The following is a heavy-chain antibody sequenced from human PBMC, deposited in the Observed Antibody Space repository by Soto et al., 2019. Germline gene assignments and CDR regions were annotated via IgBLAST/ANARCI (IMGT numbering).Heavy chain of an antibody. CDR2: IYYSGST. V-gene: IGHV4-59*12. J-gene: IGHJ4*02. Sequence: SETLSLTCTVSGGSISSYYWSWIRQPPGKGLEWIGYIYYSGSTNYNPSLKSRVTISVDTSKNTLYLQMNSLRAEDTAVYYCARDPFGSTYGPAEVDYWGQGILVTVSS. CDR3: ARDPFGSTYGPAEVDY. CDR1: GGSISSYY. D-gene: IGHD3-10*01.